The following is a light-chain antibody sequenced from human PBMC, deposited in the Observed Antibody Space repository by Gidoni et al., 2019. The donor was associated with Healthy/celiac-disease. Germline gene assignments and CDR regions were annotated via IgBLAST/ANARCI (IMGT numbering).Light chain of an antibody. V-gene: IGLV2-14*01. J-gene: IGLJ1*01. CDR2: EVS. Sequence: QSALPQPPSVSGSPGQSITISCTGTSSDVGGYNYVSWYQQHPGKAPKLMIYEVSNRPSGVSNRFSGSKSGNTASLTISGLQAEDEADYYCSSYTSSSTVFGTGTKVTVL. CDR3: SSYTSSSTV. CDR1: SSDVGGYNY.